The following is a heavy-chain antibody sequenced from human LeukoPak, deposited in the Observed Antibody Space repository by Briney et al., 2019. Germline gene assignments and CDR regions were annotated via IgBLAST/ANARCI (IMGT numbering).Heavy chain of an antibody. J-gene: IGHJ4*02. CDR3: AKHPHIVVPCWLDY. CDR2: IKGDGSDN. Sequence: GGSLRLSCAASGFTFSSYWMSWVRQAPGKGLEWVANIKGDGSDNHCVDSVRGRFTISRDNSKNTLYLQMNSLRAEDTAVYYCAKHPHIVVPCWLDYWGQGTLVTVSS. D-gene: IGHD2-15*01. V-gene: IGHV3-7*05. CDR1: GFTFSSYW.